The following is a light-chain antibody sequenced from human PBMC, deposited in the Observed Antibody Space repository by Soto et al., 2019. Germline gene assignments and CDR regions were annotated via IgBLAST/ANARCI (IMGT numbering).Light chain of an antibody. CDR3: QQYNNWLT. CDR1: QSVSSN. V-gene: IGKV3-15*01. Sequence: EIVMTQSPATLSVSPMEIAALSCRASQSVSSNLAWYQQKPGQAPRLLIYGASTRATGIPARFSGSGSGTEFTLTISSLQSEDFAVYYCQQYNNWLTFGQGTRLEI. CDR2: GAS. J-gene: IGKJ5*01.